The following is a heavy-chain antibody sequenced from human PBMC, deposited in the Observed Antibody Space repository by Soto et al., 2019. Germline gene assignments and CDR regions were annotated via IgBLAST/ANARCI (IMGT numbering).Heavy chain of an antibody. Sequence: ESWGGVVQPGRSLRLSCAASGFTFSSYGMHWVRQAPGKGLEWVAVIWYDGSNKYYADSVKGRFTISRDNSKNTLYLQMNSLRAEDTAVYYCARGGIQLWFDYWGQGTLVTVSS. J-gene: IGHJ4*02. D-gene: IGHD5-18*01. CDR2: IWYDGSNK. CDR3: ARGGIQLWFDY. V-gene: IGHV3-33*01. CDR1: GFTFSSYG.